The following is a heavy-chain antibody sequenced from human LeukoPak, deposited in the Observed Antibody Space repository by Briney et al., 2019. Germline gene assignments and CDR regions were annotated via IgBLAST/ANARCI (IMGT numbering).Heavy chain of an antibody. CDR3: ARHDPSSSWPRGGAFDI. Sequence: SETLSLTRAVYGGSFSGYYWSWIRQPPGKGLEWIGEINHSGSTNYNPSLKSRVTISVDTSKSQSSLKLSSVTAADTAVYYCARHDPSSSWPRGGAFDIWGQGTMVTVSS. J-gene: IGHJ3*02. CDR1: GGSFSGYY. CDR2: INHSGST. D-gene: IGHD6-13*01. V-gene: IGHV4-34*01.